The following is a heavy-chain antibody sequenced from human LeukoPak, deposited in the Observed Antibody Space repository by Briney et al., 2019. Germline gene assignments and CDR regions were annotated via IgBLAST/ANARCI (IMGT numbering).Heavy chain of an antibody. J-gene: IGHJ4*02. Sequence: PGGSLRLSCAASGFSFSTYSMIWVRQAPGKGLERVSSVSGTSEYIYYADSVRGRFTISRDNAKNTVYLQMNSLRAEDTAVYYCARWYSSGWYSDYWGQGTLVTVSS. D-gene: IGHD6-19*01. CDR2: VSGTSEYI. CDR3: ARWYSSGWYSDY. CDR1: GFSFSTYS. V-gene: IGHV3-21*06.